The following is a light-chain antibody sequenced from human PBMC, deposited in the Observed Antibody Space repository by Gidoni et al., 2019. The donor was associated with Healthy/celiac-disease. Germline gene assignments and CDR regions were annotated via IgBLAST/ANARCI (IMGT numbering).Light chain of an antibody. CDR1: QSISSW. V-gene: IGKV1-5*03. CDR3: QQYNSYSVA. J-gene: IGKJ1*01. CDR2: KAS. Sequence: DIQMTQSPSTLSASVGDRVTITCRASQSISSWLAWYQQKPGKAPKLLIYKASSLESGVPSRFSGSESGTEFTLTISSLQPDDFATYYCQQYNSYSVAFGQXTKVEIK.